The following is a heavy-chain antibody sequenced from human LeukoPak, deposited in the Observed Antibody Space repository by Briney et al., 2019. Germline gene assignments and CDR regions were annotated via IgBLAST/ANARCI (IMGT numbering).Heavy chain of an antibody. CDR2: IYYSGNT. CDR1: GSSVSSGGYY. V-gene: IGHV4-61*08. D-gene: IGHD6-19*01. J-gene: IGHJ4*02. Sequence: SETLSLTCTVSGSSVSSGGYYWSWIRQPPGKGLEWIGYIYYSGNTNYNPSLKSRVTISVDTSKDQFSLKLSSVTAADTAVYYCARDRIEWLDAFDYWGQGTLVTVSS. CDR3: ARDRIEWLDAFDY.